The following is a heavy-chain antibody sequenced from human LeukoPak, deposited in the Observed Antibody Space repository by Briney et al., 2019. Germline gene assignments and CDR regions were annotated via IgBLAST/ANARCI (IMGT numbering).Heavy chain of an antibody. CDR3: ARHGYGFTIFGVVTNSWFDP. CDR2: IYYSGST. D-gene: IGHD3-3*01. CDR1: GGSISSSSYY. V-gene: IGHV4-39*01. J-gene: IGHJ5*02. Sequence: SETLSLTCTVSGGSISSSSYYWGWIRQPPGKGLEWIGSIYYSGSTYYNPSLKSRVTISVDTSKNQFSLKLSSVTAADTAVYYCARHGYGFTIFGVVTNSWFDPWGQGTLVTVSS.